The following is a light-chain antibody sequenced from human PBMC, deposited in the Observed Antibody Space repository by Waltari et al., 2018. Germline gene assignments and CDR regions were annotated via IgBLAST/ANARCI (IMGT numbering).Light chain of an antibody. CDR2: EVS. CDR1: DSDVGAYSF. J-gene: IGLJ1*01. CDR3: SSYTTSSAPGV. V-gene: IGLV2-14*01. Sequence: QSALTQPASVSGSPGQSITISCSGTDSDVGAYSFVSWYQQPPGKAPHLISYEVSNRPSGISNRFSASKSGNTASLTISGLQAEDEADYYCSSYTTSSAPGVFGTGTRVTVL.